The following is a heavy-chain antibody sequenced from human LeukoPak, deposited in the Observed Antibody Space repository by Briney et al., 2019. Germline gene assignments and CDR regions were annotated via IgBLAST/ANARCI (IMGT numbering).Heavy chain of an antibody. V-gene: IGHV4-34*01. Sequence: PSETLSLTCAVYGGSFSGYYWSWIRQPPGKGLEWIGEINHSGNTNYNPSLKSRVTISVDTSKNQFSLNLSSVSAADTAVYYCARVVSSWHFDYWGQGTLVTVSS. CDR2: INHSGNT. CDR3: ARVVSSWHFDY. J-gene: IGHJ4*02. CDR1: GGSFSGYY. D-gene: IGHD6-13*01.